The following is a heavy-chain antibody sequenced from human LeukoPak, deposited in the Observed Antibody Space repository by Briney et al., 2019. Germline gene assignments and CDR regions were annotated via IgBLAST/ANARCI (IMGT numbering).Heavy chain of an antibody. V-gene: IGHV2-5*02. CDR3: AHSGLTAAYFDY. CDR1: GLWLSTSGVG. Sequence: GPTLVQPSRPRTLTCKFSGLWLSTSGVGVGWTRPPSGKGLEWLALIYWDDDKRYSPSLKSRLTITKDTSKNQVVLTMTNMDPVDTATYYCAHSGLTAAYFDYWGQGTLVTVSS. CDR2: IYWDDDK. J-gene: IGHJ4*02. D-gene: IGHD2-21*02.